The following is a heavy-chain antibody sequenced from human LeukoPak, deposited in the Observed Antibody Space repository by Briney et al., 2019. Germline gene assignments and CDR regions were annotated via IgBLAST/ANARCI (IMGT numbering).Heavy chain of an antibody. J-gene: IGHJ4*02. Sequence: SETLSLTCTVSGYSISSGYYWGWIRQPPGKGLEWIGSIYYRGSTYYNPSLMSRVTISVDTSKNQFSLKLSSVTAADTAVYYCARLPYSSSWYFDYWGQGTLVTVSS. V-gene: IGHV4-38-2*02. D-gene: IGHD6-13*01. CDR3: ARLPYSSSWYFDY. CDR1: GYSISSGYY. CDR2: IYYRGST.